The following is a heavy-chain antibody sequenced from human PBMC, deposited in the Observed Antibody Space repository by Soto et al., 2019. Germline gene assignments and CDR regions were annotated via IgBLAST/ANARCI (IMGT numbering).Heavy chain of an antibody. D-gene: IGHD2-21*02. CDR2: IHTGGSA. CDR1: GDSISSYY. V-gene: IGHV4-4*07. J-gene: IGHJ4*02. Sequence: SETLSLTCIVSGDSISSYYWSCIRQPAGKGLEWIGRIHTGGSANYNPSLKSRVTMSVDTSKNQFSLKLSSVTAADTAVYFCARVPYCGGDCYPLFDHWGQGTLVTVSS. CDR3: ARVPYCGGDCYPLFDH.